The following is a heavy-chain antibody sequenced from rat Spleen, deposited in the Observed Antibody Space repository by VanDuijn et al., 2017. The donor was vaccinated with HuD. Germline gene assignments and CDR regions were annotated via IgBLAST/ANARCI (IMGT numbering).Heavy chain of an antibody. Sequence: EVQLVESGGGLVQPGRSLKLSCAASGFTFSNYDMAWVRQAPTKGLEWIASITTTGGSTYYSGSVKGRFTISRDNAKSTLYLQMASLRSEDTATYYCSREGLYGNFFDYCGQGVMVTVSS. CDR1: GFTFSNYD. CDR3: SREGLYGNFFDY. J-gene: IGHJ2*01. CDR2: ITTTGGST. D-gene: IGHD1-11*01. V-gene: IGHV5-19*01.